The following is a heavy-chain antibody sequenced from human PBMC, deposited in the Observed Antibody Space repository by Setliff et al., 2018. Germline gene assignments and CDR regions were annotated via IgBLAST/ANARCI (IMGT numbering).Heavy chain of an antibody. J-gene: IGHJ4*02. V-gene: IGHV1-3*01. CDR1: GYTFTNYA. CDR2: INAGNGNT. CDR3: ARGLIVLPGPSGDMGYFDY. D-gene: IGHD2-8*01. Sequence: ASVKVSCKASGYTFTNYAIHWVRQAPGQRLEWMGWINAGNGNTKYSQKFQGRVTITRDTSASTAYMELSSLRSEDTAVYYCARGLIVLPGPSGDMGYFDYWGQGTLVTVSS.